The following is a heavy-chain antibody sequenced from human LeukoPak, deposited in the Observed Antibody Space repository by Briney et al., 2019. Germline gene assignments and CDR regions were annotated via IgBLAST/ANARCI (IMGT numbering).Heavy chain of an antibody. J-gene: IGHJ4*02. CDR2: ISAYNGNT. V-gene: IGHV1-18*01. CDR3: ARATYDSSGYYFFDY. Sequence: ASVKVSCKASGYTFTSYGISWVRQAPGQGLEWMGWISAYNGNTNYAQKFQGRVTITRNTSISTAYMELSSLRSEDTAVYYCARATYDSSGYYFFDYWGQGTLVTVSS. D-gene: IGHD3-22*01. CDR1: GYTFTSYG.